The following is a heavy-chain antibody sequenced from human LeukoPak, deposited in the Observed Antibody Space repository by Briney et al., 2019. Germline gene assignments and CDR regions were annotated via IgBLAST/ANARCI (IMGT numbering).Heavy chain of an antibody. Sequence: GGSLRLSCAASGFTFSSYEMNWVRQAPGKGLEWVSYISSSGSTIYYADSVKGRFTISRDNAKNSLYLQMNSLRAEDTAVYYCARGDYTTVTLYYYYYMDVWGKGTTVTVSS. CDR2: ISSSGSTI. D-gene: IGHD4-11*01. J-gene: IGHJ6*03. V-gene: IGHV3-48*03. CDR3: ARGDYTTVTLYYYYYMDV. CDR1: GFTFSSYE.